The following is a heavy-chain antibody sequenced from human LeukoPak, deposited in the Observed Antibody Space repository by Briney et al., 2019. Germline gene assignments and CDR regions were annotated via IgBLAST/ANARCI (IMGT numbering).Heavy chain of an antibody. D-gene: IGHD1-1*01. J-gene: IGHJ4*02. CDR1: GFTFSDYY. V-gene: IGHV3-11*01. CDR3: ARLDWNDIVPSFDY. Sequence: GGSLRLSCAASGFTFSDYYMSWIRQAPGKGLEWVSYISSSGSTIYYADSVKGRFTISRDNAKNSLYLQMNSLRAEDTAVYYCARLDWNDIVPSFDYWGQGPLVTVSS. CDR2: ISSSGSTI.